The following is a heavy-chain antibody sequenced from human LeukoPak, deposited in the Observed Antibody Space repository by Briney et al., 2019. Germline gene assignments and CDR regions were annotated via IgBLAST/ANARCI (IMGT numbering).Heavy chain of an antibody. CDR1: GFTFSSYA. CDR3: AGDGGYSGYKVYFDY. CDR2: LYYGGNS. Sequence: PGGSLRLSCAASGFTFSSYAMSWVRQAPGKGLEWIGSLYYGGNSYYNPSLKSRVTISADTPKNQFSLKLTSVTAADTAVYYCAGDGGYSGYKVYFDYWGQGTLVTVSS. D-gene: IGHD5-12*01. J-gene: IGHJ4*02. V-gene: IGHV4-38-2*02.